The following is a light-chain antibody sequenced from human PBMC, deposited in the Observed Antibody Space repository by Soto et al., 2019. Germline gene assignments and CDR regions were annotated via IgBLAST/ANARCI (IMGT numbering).Light chain of an antibody. Sequence: DDVMTQSPLSLPVTLGQPASISFRSKQXLVHSDGIAYFSWFQQRSGRSPRRLIYKVSNRDSGVPARFSGSVSGTDFALKISRVEAEDVGVYYCMQGTHWPITFGQGTRLEIK. CDR2: KVS. CDR1: QXLVHSDGIAY. CDR3: MQGTHWPIT. V-gene: IGKV2-30*02. J-gene: IGKJ5*01.